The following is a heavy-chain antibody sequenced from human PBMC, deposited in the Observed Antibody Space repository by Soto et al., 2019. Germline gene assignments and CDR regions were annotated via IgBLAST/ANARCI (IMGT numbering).Heavy chain of an antibody. V-gene: IGHV4-59*01. CDR2: IYNSGSP. D-gene: IGHD3-3*01. CDR1: GGSISSYY. J-gene: IGHJ6*02. CDR3: ARDGGFYYGMDV. Sequence: QVQLQESGPGLVKPSETLSLTCTVSGGSISSYYWSWIRQPPGKGLEWIGYIYNSGSPNYNPSLKGRVTISVDTSKNQFSLKLSSVTAADTAVYYCARDGGFYYGMDVWAKGPRSPSP.